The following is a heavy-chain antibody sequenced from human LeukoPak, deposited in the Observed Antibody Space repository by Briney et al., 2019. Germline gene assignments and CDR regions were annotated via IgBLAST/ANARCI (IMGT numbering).Heavy chain of an antibody. CDR2: INPNSGGT. J-gene: IGHJ4*02. Sequence: ASVKVSCKASGYTFTGYYMHWVRQAPGQGLEWMGWINPNSGGTNYAQKFQGRVTMTRDTSISTAYMELSRLRSDGTAVYYCAIEAHGSGSYILFDYWGQGTLVTVSS. D-gene: IGHD3-10*01. CDR3: AIEAHGSGSYILFDY. V-gene: IGHV1-2*02. CDR1: GYTFTGYY.